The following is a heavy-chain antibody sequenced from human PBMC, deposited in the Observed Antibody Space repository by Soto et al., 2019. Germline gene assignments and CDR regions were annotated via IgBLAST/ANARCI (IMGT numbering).Heavy chain of an antibody. CDR1: GFTVSSNY. V-gene: IGHV3-53*01. J-gene: IGHJ6*02. CDR3: ARGGAGDQYYYGSGSYWDYYGMDV. Sequence: GGSLRLSCAASGFTVSSNYMSWVRQAPGKGLEWVSVIYSGGSIYYADSVKGRFTISRDNAKNSLYLQMNSLRAEDTAVYYCARGGAGDQYYYGSGSYWDYYGMDVWGQGTTVTVSS. CDR2: IYSGGSI. D-gene: IGHD3-10*01.